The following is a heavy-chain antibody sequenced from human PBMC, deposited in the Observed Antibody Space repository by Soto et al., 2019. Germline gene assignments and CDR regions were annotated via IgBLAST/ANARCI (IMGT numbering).Heavy chain of an antibody. Sequence: QITLKESGPTLVKPTQTLTLTCTFSGFSLSTSGVGVGWIRQPPGKALAWLALIYWGDEKRYSPYLKSRLTIANDTSKNQVVLTMTNMDPMDTATYYCAHRGQLDFGDYFDCWGQGTLVTVSS. V-gene: IGHV2-5*02. CDR2: IYWGDEK. D-gene: IGHD6-13*01. CDR3: AHRGQLDFGDYFDC. CDR1: GFSLSTSGVG. J-gene: IGHJ4*02.